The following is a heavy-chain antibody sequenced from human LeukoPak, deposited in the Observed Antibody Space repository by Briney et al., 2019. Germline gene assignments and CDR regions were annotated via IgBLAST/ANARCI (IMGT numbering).Heavy chain of an antibody. D-gene: IGHD6-19*01. CDR1: GGSISSSSYY. V-gene: IGHV4-39*07. CDR3: ARWGHSGWYVGFDY. CDR2: IYHSGST. Sequence: SETLSLTCTVSGGSISSSSYYWGWIRQPPGKGLEWIGSIYHSGSTYYNPSLKSRVTISVDTSKNQFSLKLSSVTAADTAVYYCARWGHSGWYVGFDYWGQGTLVTVSS. J-gene: IGHJ4*02.